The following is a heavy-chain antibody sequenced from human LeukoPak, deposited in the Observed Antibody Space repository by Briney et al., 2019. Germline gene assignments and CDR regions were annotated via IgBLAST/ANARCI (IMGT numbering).Heavy chain of an antibody. CDR3: ARDLSGYDPRGWYYYYYMDV. Sequence: GGSLRLSCAASGFTVSSNYMSWVRQAPGKGLEWVSVIYSGGSTYYADSVKGRFTISRDNSKNTLYLQMNSLRAEDTAVYYCARDLSGYDPRGWYYYYYMDVWGKGTTVTISS. D-gene: IGHD5-12*01. CDR2: IYSGGST. CDR1: GFTVSSNY. J-gene: IGHJ6*03. V-gene: IGHV3-66*01.